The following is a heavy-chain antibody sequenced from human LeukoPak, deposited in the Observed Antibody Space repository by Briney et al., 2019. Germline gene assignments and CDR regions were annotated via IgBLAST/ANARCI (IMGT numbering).Heavy chain of an antibody. Sequence: GGSLRLSCAASGFTFSSYSMTWVRQAPGKGLEWVSSISSSSSYIYYADSVKGRFTIYRDNAKNSLYLQMNSLRAEDTAVYYCAREIYGSGSYYTDAFDIWGQGTMVTVSS. J-gene: IGHJ3*02. D-gene: IGHD3-10*01. CDR2: ISSSSSYI. CDR3: AREIYGSGSYYTDAFDI. CDR1: GFTFSSYS. V-gene: IGHV3-21*01.